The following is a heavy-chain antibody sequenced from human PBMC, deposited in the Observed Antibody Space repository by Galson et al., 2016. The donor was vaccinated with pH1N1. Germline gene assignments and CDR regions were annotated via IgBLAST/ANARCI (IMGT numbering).Heavy chain of an antibody. V-gene: IGHV3-48*01. Sequence: SLRLSCAASGFSFSSYTMNWVRQAPGKALEWLSHITSGSGGINYADSVKGRFTISRDNAKNSLFLEIDGLRAEDTAVYYCTRCANGPLDFWVFDLWGRGTLVSVSP. CDR2: ITSGSGGI. CDR3: TRCANGPLDFWVFDL. CDR1: GFSFSSYT. D-gene: IGHD3-3*01. J-gene: IGHJ2*01.